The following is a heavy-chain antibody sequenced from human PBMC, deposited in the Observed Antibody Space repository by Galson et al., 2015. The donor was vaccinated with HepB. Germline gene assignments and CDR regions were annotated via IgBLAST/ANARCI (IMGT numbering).Heavy chain of an antibody. CDR3: AKDEAASGTEYFQY. CDR2: ISGSGDYT. V-gene: IGHV3-23*01. D-gene: IGHD6-13*01. CDR1: GFTFSSYA. Sequence: SLRLSCAVSGFTFSSYAINWVRQAPGKGLEWVATISGSGDYTYYADSVKGRFTISRGNSKNTLYLQMDSLRVDDTAVYYCAKDEAASGTEYFQYWGQGTLVTVSS. J-gene: IGHJ1*01.